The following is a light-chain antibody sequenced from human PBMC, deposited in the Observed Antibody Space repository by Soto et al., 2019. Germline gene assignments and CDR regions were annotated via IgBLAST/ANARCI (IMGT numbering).Light chain of an antibody. Sequence: QSVLTQPPSVSGAPGQRVTISCTGSSSNIGAGYDVHWYQQLPGTAPKLLIYGNSNRPSGVPVRFSGSKSGTSASLAITGLQAEDEADYYCQSYDSSLSGHVVFGGGTKVTVL. V-gene: IGLV1-40*01. J-gene: IGLJ2*01. CDR2: GNS. CDR3: QSYDSSLSGHVV. CDR1: SSNIGAGYD.